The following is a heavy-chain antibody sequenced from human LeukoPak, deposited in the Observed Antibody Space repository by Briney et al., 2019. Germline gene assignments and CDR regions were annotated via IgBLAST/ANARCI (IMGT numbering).Heavy chain of an antibody. CDR2: IKQDGSEK. CDR3: ARSRQGGYDY. Sequence: GESLRLSCAASGFTLSTYWMSWVRQAPGKGLEWVANIKQDGSEKYYVDTAKGRFTISRDNAKNSLYLQMNSLRAEDTAVYYCARSRQGGYDYWGQGTLVTVSS. V-gene: IGHV3-7*01. CDR1: GFTLSTYW. D-gene: IGHD3-16*01. J-gene: IGHJ4*02.